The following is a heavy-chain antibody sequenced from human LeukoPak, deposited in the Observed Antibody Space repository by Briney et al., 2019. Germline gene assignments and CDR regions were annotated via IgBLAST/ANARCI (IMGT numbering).Heavy chain of an antibody. CDR2: IYYSGST. J-gene: IGHJ6*03. Sequence: SETLSLTCTVSGVSISSGGSYWGWIRQHPGKGLEWIRYIYYSGSTYYNPSLKSRVTISVDTSKSQFSLKLSSVTAADTAVYYCARDYGGNGGMDVWGKGTTVTVSS. V-gene: IGHV4-31*03. CDR1: GVSISSGGSY. CDR3: ARDYGGNGGMDV. D-gene: IGHD4-23*01.